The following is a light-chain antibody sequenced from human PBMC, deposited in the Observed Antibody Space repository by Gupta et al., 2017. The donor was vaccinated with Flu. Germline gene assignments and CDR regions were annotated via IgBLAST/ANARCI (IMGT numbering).Light chain of an antibody. CDR2: WAS. V-gene: IGKV4-1*01. CDR1: QSVLYSSNNKNY. CDR3: QQYYSTRT. J-gene: IGKJ4*01. Sequence: DILMTQSPDPLSVSPGERTAINCKSSQSVLYSSNNKNYLAWYQQKPGQPPKLLIYWASTRESGVPDRFSGSGSGTDFTLTISSLQAEDVAVYYCQQYYSTRTFGGGTKVEIK.